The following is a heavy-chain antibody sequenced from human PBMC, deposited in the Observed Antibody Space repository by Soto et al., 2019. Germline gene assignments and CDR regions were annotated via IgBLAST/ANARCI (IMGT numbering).Heavy chain of an antibody. V-gene: IGHV3-23*01. CDR1: GFTFSSYA. CDR2: ISGSGGST. J-gene: IGHJ4*02. D-gene: IGHD3-22*01. CDR3: AKALYYYDSSGYYPGRFFDY. Sequence: VGSLRLSCAASGFTFSSYAMSWVRQAPGKGLEWVSAISGSGGSTYYADSVKGRFTISRDNSKNTLYLQMNSLRAEDTAVYYCAKALYYYDSSGYYPGRFFDYWGQGTLVTVSS.